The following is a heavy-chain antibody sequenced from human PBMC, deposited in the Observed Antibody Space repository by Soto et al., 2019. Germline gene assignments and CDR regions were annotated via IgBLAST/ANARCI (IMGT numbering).Heavy chain of an antibody. CDR1: GGTFSSYA. CDR3: ARSGYCSGGSCQYNWFDT. J-gene: IGHJ5*02. D-gene: IGHD2-15*01. Sequence: SVKVSCKASGGTFSSYAISWVRQAPGQGLEWMGGIIPIFGTANYAQKFQGRVTITADESTSTAYMELSSLRSEDTAVYYCARSGYCSGGSCQYNWFDTWGQGTLVTVSS. V-gene: IGHV1-69*13. CDR2: IIPIFGTA.